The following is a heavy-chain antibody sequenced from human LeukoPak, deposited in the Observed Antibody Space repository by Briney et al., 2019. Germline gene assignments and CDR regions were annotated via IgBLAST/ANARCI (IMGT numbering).Heavy chain of an antibody. CDR2: ISGSGSST. CDR1: GFTFSSYA. D-gene: IGHD6-19*01. CDR3: AREGNSEAGRFDY. V-gene: IGHV3-23*01. Sequence: GGSLRLSCAASGFTFSSYAMNWVRQAPGKGLEWVSAISGSGSSTYYADSVKGRFTISRDNSKNTLYLQMNSLRAEDTAVDYCAREGNSEAGRFDYWGQGTLVTVSS. J-gene: IGHJ4*02.